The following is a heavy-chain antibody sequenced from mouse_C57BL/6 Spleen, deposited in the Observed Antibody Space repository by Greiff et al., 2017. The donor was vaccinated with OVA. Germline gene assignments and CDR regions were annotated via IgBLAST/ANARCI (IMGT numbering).Heavy chain of an antibody. J-gene: IGHJ1*03. CDR3: ARHYYGSSHWYFDV. V-gene: IGHV5-9*01. CDR1: GFTFSSYT. D-gene: IGHD1-1*01. Sequence: EVQVVESGGGLVKPGGSLKLSCAASGFTFSSYTMSWVRQTPEKRLEWVATISGGGGNTYYPDSVKGRFTISRDNAKNTLYLQMSSLRSEDTALYYCARHYYGSSHWYFDVWGTGTTVTVSS. CDR2: ISGGGGNT.